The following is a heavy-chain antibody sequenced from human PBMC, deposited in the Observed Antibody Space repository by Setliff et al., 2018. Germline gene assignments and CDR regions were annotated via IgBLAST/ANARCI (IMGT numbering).Heavy chain of an antibody. D-gene: IGHD2-15*01. Sequence: SETLSLTCTVSGGSISSSSYYWAWVRQPPGKGLEWIGSIYYSGSTSYNPSLKSRVTISVDTSKNQFSLKLRSVTAADTAVYYCARRRGYCSGGTCYSGGYWFDPWGQGTLVTVS. J-gene: IGHJ5*02. CDR3: ARRRGYCSGGTCYSGGYWFDP. CDR2: IYYSGST. V-gene: IGHV4-39*01. CDR1: GGSISSSSYY.